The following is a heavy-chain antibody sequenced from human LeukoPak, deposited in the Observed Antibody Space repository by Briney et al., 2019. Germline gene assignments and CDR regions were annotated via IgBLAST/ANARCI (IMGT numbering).Heavy chain of an antibody. J-gene: IGHJ3*02. CDR1: EFTVSTNY. Sequence: GGSLRLSCVASEFTVSTNYMSWVRQAPGKGLHWVSIIHIDGETHYADSVKGRFTMSRDNSKNTVHLQMNSLRSEDTAVYYCARDGVDSSGPVDFDIWGQGTMVTVAS. D-gene: IGHD3-22*01. V-gene: IGHV3-66*01. CDR2: IHIDGET. CDR3: ARDGVDSSGPVDFDI.